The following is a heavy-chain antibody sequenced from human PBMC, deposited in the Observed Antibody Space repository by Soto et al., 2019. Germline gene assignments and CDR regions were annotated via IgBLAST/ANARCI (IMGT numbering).Heavy chain of an antibody. CDR2: IYYSGST. CDR3: ARGSSSHPYSYYGMDV. CDR1: GGSIRSYY. V-gene: IGHV4-59*01. J-gene: IGHJ6*02. D-gene: IGHD6-6*01. Sequence: SETLSLTCTVSGGSIRSYYWSWIRQPPGKGLEWIGYIYYSGSTNYNPSLKSRVTISVYTSKNQFSLKLSSVTAADPAVYYCARGSSSHPYSYYGMDVWGQGTTVTVSS.